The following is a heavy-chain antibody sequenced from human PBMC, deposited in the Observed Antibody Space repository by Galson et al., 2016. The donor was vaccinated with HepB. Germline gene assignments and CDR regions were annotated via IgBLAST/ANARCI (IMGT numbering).Heavy chain of an antibody. CDR3: AKDIGYCSGGTCPNDAFDI. V-gene: IGHV3-7*01. CDR1: GFTFDDYA. J-gene: IGHJ3*02. CDR2: IKEDGTEK. D-gene: IGHD2-15*01. Sequence: SLRLSCAASGFTFDDYAMHWVRQAPGKGLEWVANIKEDGTEKCYADSVKGRLTISRDNFKNTLYLQMNSLRAEDTAVYYCAKDIGYCSGGTCPNDAFDIWGQGTMVTVAS.